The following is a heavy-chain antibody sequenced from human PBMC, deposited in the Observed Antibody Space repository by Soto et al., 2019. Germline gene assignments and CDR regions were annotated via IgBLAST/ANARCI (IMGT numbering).Heavy chain of an antibody. CDR1: GFTFSSYA. Sequence: GGSLRLSCAASGFTFSSYAMSWVRQAPGKGLEWVSAISGSGGSTYYADSVKGRFTISRDNSKNTLYLQMNSLRAEDTAVYYCAKGDPGIAAAGRGLPTDYWGQGTLVTVSS. D-gene: IGHD6-13*01. CDR2: ISGSGGST. J-gene: IGHJ4*02. V-gene: IGHV3-23*01. CDR3: AKGDPGIAAAGRGLPTDY.